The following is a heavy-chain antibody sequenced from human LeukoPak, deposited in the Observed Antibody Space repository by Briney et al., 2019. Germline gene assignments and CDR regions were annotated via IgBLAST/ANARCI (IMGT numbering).Heavy chain of an antibody. CDR1: GGSISSYY. CDR3: ARGDCGGDCYYKT. Sequence: SETLSLTCTVSGGSISSYYWSWIRQPPGKGLEWIGYIYYSGSTNYNPSLKSRVTMSVDTSKNQFSLKLSSVTAADTAVYYCARGDCGGDCYYKTWGQGTLVTVSS. D-gene: IGHD2-21*01. V-gene: IGHV4-59*12. CDR2: IYYSGST. J-gene: IGHJ5*02.